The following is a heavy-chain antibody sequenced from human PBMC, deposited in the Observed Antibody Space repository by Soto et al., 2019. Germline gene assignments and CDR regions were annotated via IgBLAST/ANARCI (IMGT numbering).Heavy chain of an antibody. CDR2: IYYSGST. D-gene: IGHD3-22*01. V-gene: IGHV4-59*01. CDR1: GGSISSYY. Sequence: WETLSLTCTASGGSISSYYWSWIRQPPGKGLEWIGYIYYSGSTNYNPSLKSRVTISVDTSKDQFSLKLSSVTAADTAVYYCAGGDYDRNAGGYYYYGMDVWGQGTTVTVSS. J-gene: IGHJ6*02. CDR3: AGGDYDRNAGGYYYYGMDV.